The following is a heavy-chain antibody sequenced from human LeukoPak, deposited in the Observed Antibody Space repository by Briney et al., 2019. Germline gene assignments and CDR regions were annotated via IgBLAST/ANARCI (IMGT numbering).Heavy chain of an antibody. Sequence: NPSETLSVTCTVSGDSISSYYWSWIRQPPGKGLEWIGYIYYSGSTNYNPSLKSRVTISVDTSKNQFSLKLSSVTAADTAVYYCARYYYGSGSYYKGNWFDPWGQGTLVTVSS. D-gene: IGHD3-10*01. CDR1: GDSISSYY. CDR2: IYYSGST. J-gene: IGHJ5*02. V-gene: IGHV4-59*01. CDR3: ARYYYGSGSYYKGNWFDP.